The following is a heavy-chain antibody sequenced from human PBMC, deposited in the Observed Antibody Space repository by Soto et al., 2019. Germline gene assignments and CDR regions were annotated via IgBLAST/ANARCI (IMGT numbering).Heavy chain of an antibody. Sequence: EVQLVESWGGLVKPGGSLRLSRAASGFTFTNAWMSWVRQAPGKGLEWVGRIKSKSNGGTTDYAAPVKGRFTISRDDSKNTLYLQMNSLKTEDTAVYYCTTDRCSSTSCSDYWGQGTLVTVSS. CDR1: GFTFTNAW. D-gene: IGHD2-2*01. J-gene: IGHJ4*02. CDR2: IKSKSNGGTT. CDR3: TTDRCSSTSCSDY. V-gene: IGHV3-15*01.